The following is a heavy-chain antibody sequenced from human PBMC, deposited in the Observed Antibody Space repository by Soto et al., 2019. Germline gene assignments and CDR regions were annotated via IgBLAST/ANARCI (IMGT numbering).Heavy chain of an antibody. CDR1: GGSVSSGNYY. CDR3: ARGGVVVVAAPLDD. J-gene: IGHJ4*02. D-gene: IGHD2-15*01. CDR2: IYYSGST. V-gene: IGHV4-61*01. Sequence: QVQLQESGPGLVKPSETLSLTCSVSGGSVSSGNYYWSWIRQPPGKGLEWIGYIYYSGSTNYHPSLKSRVTISVDTSKNQFSLKLSSVTAADTAVYYCARGGVVVVAAPLDDWGQGTLVTVSS.